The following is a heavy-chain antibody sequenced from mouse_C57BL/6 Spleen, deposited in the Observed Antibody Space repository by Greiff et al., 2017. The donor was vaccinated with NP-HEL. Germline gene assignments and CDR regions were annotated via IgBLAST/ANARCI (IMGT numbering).Heavy chain of an antibody. CDR3: EKDGGGPWAWEG. Sequence: QVQLQQSGAELARPGASVKMSCKASGYTFTSYTMHWVKQRPGQGLEWIGYINPSSGYTKYNQKFKDKATLTADKSSSTAYMQLSSLTSEDSAVYCCEKDGGGPWAWEGWGKGTAVPVS. J-gene: IGHJ1*03. CDR2: INPSSGYT. V-gene: IGHV1-4*01. D-gene: IGHD3-1*01. CDR1: GYTFTSYT.